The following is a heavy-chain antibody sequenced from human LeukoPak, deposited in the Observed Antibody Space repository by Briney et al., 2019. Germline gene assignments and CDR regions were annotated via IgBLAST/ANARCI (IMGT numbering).Heavy chain of an antibody. J-gene: IGHJ6*03. CDR2: INPNSGGT. D-gene: IGHD4-17*01. CDR3: ARATPVTTYGYYYMDV. Sequence: GASVKVSCKASGYTFTGYYMHWVRQAPGQGLEWMGWINPNSGGTNYAQKFQGRVTMTRDTSISTAYMELSRLRSDDTAVYYCARATPVTTYGYYYMDVWGKGTTVTVSS. V-gene: IGHV1-2*02. CDR1: GYTFTGYY.